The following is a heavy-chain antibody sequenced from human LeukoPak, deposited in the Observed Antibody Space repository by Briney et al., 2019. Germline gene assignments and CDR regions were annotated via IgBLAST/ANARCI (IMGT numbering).Heavy chain of an antibody. D-gene: IGHD5-18*01. CDR1: GGTFTSYG. CDR2: IIPMFGTA. J-gene: IGHJ3*02. CDR3: ARDNLEYSYGQYAAFDI. Sequence: SVNVSCKASGGTFTSYGISWVRQAPGQGLEWMGGIIPMFGTANYAQKFQGRNTITADESTSIVYTELNSLRSEDTAVNYCARDNLEYSYGQYAAFDIWGQGTMVTVSS. V-gene: IGHV1-69*13.